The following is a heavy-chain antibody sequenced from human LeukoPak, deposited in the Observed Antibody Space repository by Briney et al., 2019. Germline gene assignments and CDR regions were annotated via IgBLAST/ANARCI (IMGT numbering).Heavy chain of an antibody. Sequence: PGGSLRLSCAASGFTFSSHAMSWVRQAPGKGLEWVSTVSGSGGNTYYTDSVKGRFTISRDNSKNTLYLQMNSLRAEDTAVYYCARAGRKSRGIDIVRKKETGYYYCMDVWGKGTTVTVSS. CDR1: GFTFSSHA. CDR3: ARAGRKSRGIDIVRKKETGYYYCMDV. J-gene: IGHJ6*03. D-gene: IGHD2-15*01. V-gene: IGHV3-23*01. CDR2: VSGSGGNT.